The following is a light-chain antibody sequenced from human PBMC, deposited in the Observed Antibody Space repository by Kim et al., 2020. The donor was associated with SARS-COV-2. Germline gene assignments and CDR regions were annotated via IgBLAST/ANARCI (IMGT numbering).Light chain of an antibody. J-gene: IGKJ4*01. CDR3: QQYGSSHPT. CDR1: QSVTSNY. V-gene: IGKV3-20*01. Sequence: SSGERATLSCSASQSVTSNYLVWYQPKPGRAPRLLMSGASTRATGIADRFSGSGSGTDFTLTISRLEPEDFAVYFCQQYGSSHPTFGGGTKVDIK. CDR2: GAS.